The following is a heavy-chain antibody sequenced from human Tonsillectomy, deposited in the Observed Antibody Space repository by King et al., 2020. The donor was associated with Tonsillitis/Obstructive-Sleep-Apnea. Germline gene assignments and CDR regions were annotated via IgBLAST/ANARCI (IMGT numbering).Heavy chain of an antibody. CDR1: GGSISSYY. J-gene: IGHJ5*02. Sequence: QLQLQESGPGLVKPSETLSLTCTVSGGSISSYYWSWIRQPAGKGLEWIGRIYTSGSTNYNPSLKSRVTMSVDTSKNQFCLKLSTVTAADTAAYYCARDSGSSSLAPPFDPWGQGTLVTVSS. CDR2: IYTSGST. D-gene: IGHD5-12*01. CDR3: ARDSGSSSLAPPFDP. V-gene: IGHV4-4*07.